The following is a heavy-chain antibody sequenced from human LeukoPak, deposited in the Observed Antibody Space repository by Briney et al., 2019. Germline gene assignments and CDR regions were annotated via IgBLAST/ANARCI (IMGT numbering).Heavy chain of an antibody. V-gene: IGHV3-30*02. CDR2: IRYDGGNK. D-gene: IGHD4-17*01. CDR1: GFTFSSYG. Sequence: PGGSLRLSCAASGFTFSSYGVHWVRQAPGKGLEWVAFIRYDGGNKYYADSVKGRFTISRDNSKNMLYLQMNSLRAEDTAMYYCAEDTRATVTTGNWFDPWGQGTLVTVSS. J-gene: IGHJ5*02. CDR3: AEDTRATVTTGNWFDP.